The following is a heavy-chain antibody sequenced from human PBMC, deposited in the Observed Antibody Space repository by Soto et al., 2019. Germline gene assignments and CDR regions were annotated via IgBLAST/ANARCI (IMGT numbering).Heavy chain of an antibody. CDR3: ARLNNWFDP. CDR2: IYYSGST. V-gene: IGHV4-59*01. J-gene: IGHJ5*02. CDR1: GGSISSYY. Sequence: SETLSLTCTVSGGSISSYYWSWIRQPPGKGLEWIGYIYYSGSTNYNPSLKSRVTISVDTSKKQFSLKLSAVTAADTAVYYCARLNNWFDPWGQGTLVTVSS.